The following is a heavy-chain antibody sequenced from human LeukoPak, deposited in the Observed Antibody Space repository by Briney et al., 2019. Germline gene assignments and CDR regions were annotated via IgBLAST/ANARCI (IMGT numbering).Heavy chain of an antibody. V-gene: IGHV3-53*03. CDR3: ARAVSNDYAAY. D-gene: IGHD4-17*01. Sequence: PGGSLRLSCAASGFTVSNNFMTWVRQPPGKGLEWVSIIYSGGSTYYADSVRGRSTISRDDSRNTLYLQMSSLRAEDTAVYYCARAVSNDYAAYWGQGTLVTVSS. CDR1: GFTVSNNF. J-gene: IGHJ4*02. CDR2: IYSGGST.